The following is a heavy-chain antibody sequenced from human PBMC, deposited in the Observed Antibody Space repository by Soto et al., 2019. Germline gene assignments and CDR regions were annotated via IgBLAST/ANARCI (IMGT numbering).Heavy chain of an antibody. J-gene: IGHJ6*02. CDR3: ARVRGVGYCSGGSCYPSNYYGMDV. V-gene: IGHV4-34*01. CDR2: INHTGSA. D-gene: IGHD2-15*01. Sequence: SETLSLTCAVYGGSFSGYYWSWIRQPPGKGLEWIGEINHTGSANHNPSLKSRVTTSVDTSKNQFSLRLSSVTAADTAVYYCARVRGVGYCSGGSCYPSNYYGMDVWGQGTTVTVSS. CDR1: GGSFSGYY.